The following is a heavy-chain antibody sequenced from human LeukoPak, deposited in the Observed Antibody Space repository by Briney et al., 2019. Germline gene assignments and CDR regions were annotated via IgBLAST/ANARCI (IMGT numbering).Heavy chain of an antibody. CDR1: GGSISSYY. J-gene: IGHJ3*02. D-gene: IGHD2-2*01. CDR2: IYTSGST. CDR3: AREDIVVEPAAYTAGTPHDAFDI. V-gene: IGHV4-4*07. Sequence: PSETLSLTCTVSGGSISSYYWSWIRQPAGKGLEWIGRIYTSGSTNYNPSLKSRVTMSVDTSKNQFSLKLSSVTAADTAVYYCAREDIVVEPAAYTAGTPHDAFDIWGQGTMVTVSS.